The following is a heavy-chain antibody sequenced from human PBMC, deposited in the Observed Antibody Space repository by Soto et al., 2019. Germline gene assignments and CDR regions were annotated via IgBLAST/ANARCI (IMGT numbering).Heavy chain of an antibody. V-gene: IGHV4-59*08. D-gene: IGHD3-22*01. J-gene: IGHJ5*02. Sequence: SETLSLTCTVSVGSISSYYWSWIRQPPGKGLEWIGYIYYSGSTNYNPSLKSRVTISVDTSKNQFSLKVTSVTAADTALYYCARDYFDSSDYTTNWFDPWGQGTLVTVSS. CDR2: IYYSGST. CDR1: VGSISSYY. CDR3: ARDYFDSSDYTTNWFDP.